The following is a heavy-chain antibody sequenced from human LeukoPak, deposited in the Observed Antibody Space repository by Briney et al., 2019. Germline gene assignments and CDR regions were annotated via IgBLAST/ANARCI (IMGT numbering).Heavy chain of an antibody. J-gene: IGHJ3*02. Sequence: GGSLRLSCAASGFTFRSHDMSWVRQAPGKGLEWVSGISASGGSTFYADSVKGRFTISRDNSKNTLYLQMHGLRVEDTAVYYCVREGPRGLAFDIWGQGTVVTVSS. CDR3: VREGPRGLAFDI. D-gene: IGHD3/OR15-3a*01. CDR1: GFTFRSHD. CDR2: ISASGGST. V-gene: IGHV3-23*01.